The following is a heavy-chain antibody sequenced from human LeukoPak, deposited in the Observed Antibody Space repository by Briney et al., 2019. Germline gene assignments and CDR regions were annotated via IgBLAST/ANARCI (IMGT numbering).Heavy chain of an antibody. J-gene: IGHJ4*02. V-gene: IGHV3-23*01. CDR3: ARSTTMATEWN. Sequence: GGSLRLSCAASGFTFSSYAMSWVRQAPGKGLEWVSAISGSGGSTYYADSVKGRFTISRDNSKNTLYLQMNSLRAEDTAVYYCARSTTMATEWNWGQGTLVTVSS. D-gene: IGHD5-24*01. CDR1: GFTFSSYA. CDR2: ISGSGGST.